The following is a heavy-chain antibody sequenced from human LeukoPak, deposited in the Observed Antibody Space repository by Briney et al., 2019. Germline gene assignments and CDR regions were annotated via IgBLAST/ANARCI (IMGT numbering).Heavy chain of an antibody. CDR2: ISSSGSTI. J-gene: IGHJ4*02. CDR3: ATGVVTMIVVDDY. CDR1: GFTFSSYS. Sequence: GGSLRLSCAASGFTFSSYSMNWVRQAPGKGLEWVSSISSSGSTIYYADSVKGRFTISRDNAKNSLYLQMNSLRAEDTAVYYCATGVVTMIVVDDYWGQGTLVTVSS. D-gene: IGHD3-22*01. V-gene: IGHV3-48*04.